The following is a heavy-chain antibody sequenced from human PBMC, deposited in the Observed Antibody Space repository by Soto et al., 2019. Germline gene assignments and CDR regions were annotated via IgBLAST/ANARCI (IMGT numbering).Heavy chain of an antibody. Sequence: QVQLQESGPGLVKPSETLSLTCTVSGDSMKNSYWNWIRQPPGKGLEWVGDIYWSGTTNYSPSLKSRVTMSVDTSKNQFSLKLSSVTAADTAVYYCARGTQLWYSRYFDVWGRGTLVTVSS. V-gene: IGHV4-59*01. CDR3: ARGTQLWYSRYFDV. D-gene: IGHD2-15*01. CDR1: GDSMKNSY. J-gene: IGHJ2*01. CDR2: IYWSGTT.